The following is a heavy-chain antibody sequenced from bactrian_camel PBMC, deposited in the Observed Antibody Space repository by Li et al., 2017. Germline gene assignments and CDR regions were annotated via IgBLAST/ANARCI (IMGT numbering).Heavy chain of an antibody. J-gene: IGHJ4*01. CDR2: IYSGGAAT. CDR3: AAARAGKWYSSLQENEYDY. Sequence: HVQLVESGGGSVQTGGSLRLSCVVPDYNENTECMAWFRQAPGKGREGVARIYSGGAATHYADSVKDRFTISYDNAANTMSLQMDNVKTEDTAMYYCAAARAGKWYSSLQENEYDYWGEGTQVTVS. V-gene: IGHV3S1*01. CDR1: DYNENTEC. D-gene: IGHD6*01.